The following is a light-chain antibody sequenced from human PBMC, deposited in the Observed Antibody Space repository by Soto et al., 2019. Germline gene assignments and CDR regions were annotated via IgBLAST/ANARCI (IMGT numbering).Light chain of an antibody. CDR1: TSNIGNNY. V-gene: IGLV1-51*01. CDR3: GTWDSSLSAEV. CDR2: DTK. Sequence: QSALTQPPSVSAAPGQRVTISCSGSTSNIGNNYVSWYQQLPGTAPKLLIYDTKRRPSGIPDRFSGSKSGTSATLDISGLQTWDEADYYCGTWDSSLSAEVFGGGTKVTVL. J-gene: IGLJ2*01.